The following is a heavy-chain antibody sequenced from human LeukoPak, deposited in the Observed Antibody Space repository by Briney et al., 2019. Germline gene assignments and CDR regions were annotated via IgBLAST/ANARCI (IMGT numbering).Heavy chain of an antibody. J-gene: IGHJ4*02. CDR3: TTILYGGSYLVDY. Sequence: GRSLRLSCAASGFTFSSYAMHWVRQAPGKGLEWVAVISYDGSNKYYADSVKGRFTISRDNSKNTLYLQMNSLRAEDTAVYYCTTILYGGSYLVDYWGQGTLVTVSS. D-gene: IGHD1-26*01. V-gene: IGHV3-30-3*01. CDR2: ISYDGSNK. CDR1: GFTFSSYA.